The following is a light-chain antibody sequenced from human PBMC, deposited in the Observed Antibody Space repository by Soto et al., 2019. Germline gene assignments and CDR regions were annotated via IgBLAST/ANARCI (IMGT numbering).Light chain of an antibody. J-gene: IGKJ3*01. V-gene: IGKV3-20*01. Sequence: EIVLSQSPDALSLSPGERVNLSCKASRPVGRQYIAWYHQKSGQAPRLLLHDAVTRATGIPDRFSGSGSGSGTDFTLFISRLEPEDCGVYYCQQNGRSPTFGPGTKVEVK. CDR2: DAV. CDR3: QQNGRSPT. CDR1: RPVGRQY.